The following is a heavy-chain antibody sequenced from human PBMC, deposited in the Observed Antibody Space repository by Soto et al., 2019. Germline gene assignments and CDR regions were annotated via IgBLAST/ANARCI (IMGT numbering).Heavy chain of an antibody. CDR2: ISDSGDST. Sequence: EVQVLESGGGLVQPGGSLRLSCAASGFTFSSYAMTWVRQAPGKGLEWVSLISDSGDSTYYADSVKGRFSISRDNSKNSLYLQMHSLRAEDTAVYDCAKRLRGRYFDYWGQGTLVTVSS. CDR1: GFTFSSYA. V-gene: IGHV3-23*01. CDR3: AKRLRGRYFDY. J-gene: IGHJ4*02.